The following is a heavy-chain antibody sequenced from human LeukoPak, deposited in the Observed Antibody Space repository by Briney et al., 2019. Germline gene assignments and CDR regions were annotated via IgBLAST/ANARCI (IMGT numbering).Heavy chain of an antibody. V-gene: IGHV4-30-4*01. CDR1: GCSSSSGDYY. CDR3: AREGCGSGGSCYSNWFDP. J-gene: IGHJ5*02. D-gene: IGHD2-15*01. CDR2: IYYSGST. Sequence: SQTLSLTCTGSGCSSSSGDYYWRWIRQPPGKGLWWIGYIYYSGSTYYNPSLKSRVTISVDTSKNQFSLKLSSVTAADTAVYYCAREGCGSGGSCYSNWFDPWGQGTLVTVSS.